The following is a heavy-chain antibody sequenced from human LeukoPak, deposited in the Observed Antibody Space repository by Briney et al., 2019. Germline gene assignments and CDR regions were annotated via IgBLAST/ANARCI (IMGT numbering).Heavy chain of an antibody. CDR1: GFTLSSYA. CDR3: AKDLPPQIGDRYSGSLLGGRVAGFDY. Sequence: GGSLRLSCAASGFTLSSYAMSWVRQAPGKGLEWVSAISGSGGSTYYADSVKGRFTISRDNSKNTLYLQMNSLRAEDTAVYYCAKDLPPQIGDRYSGSLLGGRVAGFDYWGQGTLVTVSS. V-gene: IGHV3-23*01. J-gene: IGHJ4*02. D-gene: IGHD1-26*01. CDR2: ISGSGGST.